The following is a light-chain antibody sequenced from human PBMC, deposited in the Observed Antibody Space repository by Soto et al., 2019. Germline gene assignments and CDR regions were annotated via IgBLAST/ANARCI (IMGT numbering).Light chain of an antibody. CDR3: QQFNSYLT. Sequence: AIQLTQSPSSLSASVGDRVTITCRASQGISSALAWYQQKPGKAPKLLIYDASSLESGVPSRFSGSGSGTDFTLTISSLPPEDFATYYCQQFNSYLTFGGGTKVEIK. CDR1: QGISSA. CDR2: DAS. V-gene: IGKV1-13*02. J-gene: IGKJ4*01.